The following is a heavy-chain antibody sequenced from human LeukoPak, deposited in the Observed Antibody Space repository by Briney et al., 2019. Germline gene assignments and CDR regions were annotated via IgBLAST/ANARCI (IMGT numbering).Heavy chain of an antibody. CDR1: GGSISSYY. CDR2: IYTSGST. CDR3: AREGIYNSYYYYMDV. D-gene: IGHD4-11*01. J-gene: IGHJ6*03. V-gene: IGHV4-4*07. Sequence: PSETLSLTCTVSGGSISSYYWSWIRQPAGKGLEWVGRIYTSGSTNYNPSLKSRVTMSVDTSKNQFSLKLSSVTAADTAVYYCAREGIYNSYYYYMDVWGKGTTVTVSS.